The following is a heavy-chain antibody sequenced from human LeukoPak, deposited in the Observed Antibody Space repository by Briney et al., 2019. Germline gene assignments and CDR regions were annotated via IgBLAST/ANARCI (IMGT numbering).Heavy chain of an antibody. Sequence: PSGTLSLTCTVSGGSISSSSYYWGWIRQSPGKGLEWIGSIYYSGRTSYNPSLKSRITISVDTSKNQFSLKMSSVTATDTAVYYCERSLGYCSSTSCFSSGMDVWGQGTTVTVSS. CDR1: GGSISSSSYY. D-gene: IGHD2-2*01. CDR2: IYYSGRT. V-gene: IGHV4-39*01. CDR3: ERSLGYCSSTSCFSSGMDV. J-gene: IGHJ6*02.